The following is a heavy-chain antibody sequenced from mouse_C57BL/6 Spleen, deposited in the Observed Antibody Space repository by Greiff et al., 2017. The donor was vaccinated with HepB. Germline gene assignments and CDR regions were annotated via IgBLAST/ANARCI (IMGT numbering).Heavy chain of an antibody. CDR3: AREGDYYSNYGKYFDV. CDR2: IYPGSGST. Sequence: QVQLQQPGAELVKPGASVKMSCKASGYTFTSYWITWVKQRPGQGLEWIGDIYPGSGSTNYNEKFKSKATLTVDTSSSTAYMQLSSLTSEDSAVYYCAREGDYYSNYGKYFDVWGTGTTVTVSS. CDR1: GYTFTSYW. J-gene: IGHJ1*03. V-gene: IGHV1-55*01. D-gene: IGHD2-5*01.